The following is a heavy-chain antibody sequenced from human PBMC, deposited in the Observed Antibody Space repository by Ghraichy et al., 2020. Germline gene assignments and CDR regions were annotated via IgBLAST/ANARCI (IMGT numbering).Heavy chain of an antibody. D-gene: IGHD2-2*01. V-gene: IGHV3-30*03. CDR1: GFTLSPYG. CDR3: TRDLQGSCNSTSSTCYGMDV. Sequence: LSLTCAASGFTLSPYGIHWVRQAPGKGLEWVASISFDGSNRKHADSVKGRFTISRDNSKNTLWLQMSSLGAEDTAIYYCTRDLQGSCNSTSSTCYGMDVWGHGAAVTVSS. J-gene: IGHJ6*02. CDR2: ISFDGSNR.